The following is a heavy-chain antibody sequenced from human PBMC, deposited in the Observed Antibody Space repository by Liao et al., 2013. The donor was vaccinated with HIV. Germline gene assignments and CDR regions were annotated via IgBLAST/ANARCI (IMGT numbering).Heavy chain of an antibody. D-gene: IGHD2-21*01. CDR1: GGSISSYY. Sequence: QVQLQESGPGLVKPSETLSLTCTVSGGSISSYYWSWIRQPAGKGLEWIGRIYTSGSTNYNPSLKSRVTMSVDTSKNQFSLKLSSVTAADTAVYYCARDLLTYCGGDCYSIRASWFDPWGQGTLVTVSS. CDR2: IYTSGST. V-gene: IGHV4-4*07. CDR3: ARDLLTYCGGDCYSIRASWFDP. J-gene: IGHJ5*02.